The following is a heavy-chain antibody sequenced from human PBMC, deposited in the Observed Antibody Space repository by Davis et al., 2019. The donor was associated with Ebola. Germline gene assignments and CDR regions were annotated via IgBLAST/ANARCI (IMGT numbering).Heavy chain of an antibody. CDR3: AREQYDFWSGYSAVVDY. J-gene: IGHJ4*02. V-gene: IGHV3-7*03. Sequence: GESLKISCAASGFTFSSYWMSWVRQAPGKGLEWVANIKQDGSEKYYVDSVKGRFTISRDNAKNSLYLQMNSLRAEDTAVYYCAREQYDFWSGYSAVVDYWGQGTLVTVSS. CDR2: IKQDGSEK. D-gene: IGHD3-3*01. CDR1: GFTFSSYW.